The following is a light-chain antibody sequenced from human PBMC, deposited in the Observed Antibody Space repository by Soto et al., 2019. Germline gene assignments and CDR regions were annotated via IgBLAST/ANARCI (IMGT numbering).Light chain of an antibody. Sequence: DFQMTQSPSTLSASVGDRVTITCRASQSISSWLAWYQQKPGKAPKLLIYEASSSEIGVPPRFSGSGFGTEFTLTISSLQPDDFATYYCQHYKESSTFGQGTRLEIK. CDR3: QHYKESST. J-gene: IGKJ1*01. V-gene: IGKV1-5*03. CDR1: QSISSW. CDR2: EAS.